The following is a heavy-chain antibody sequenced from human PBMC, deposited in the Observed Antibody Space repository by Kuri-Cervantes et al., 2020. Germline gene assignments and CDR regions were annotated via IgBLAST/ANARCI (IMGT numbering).Heavy chain of an antibody. CDR3: ARDLFVGEYSDAYALDI. D-gene: IGHD5-18*01. CDR1: GGTFSNYA. V-gene: IGHV1-69*05. Sequence: SVKVSCKASGGTFSNYAISWVRQAPGQGLEWVGGITPIFGTSNYAQKFQGRVTMTTDESTSTAYMELSSLRSEDTAMYYCARDLFVGEYSDAYALDIWGQGTMVTVSS. CDR2: ITPIFGTS. J-gene: IGHJ3*02.